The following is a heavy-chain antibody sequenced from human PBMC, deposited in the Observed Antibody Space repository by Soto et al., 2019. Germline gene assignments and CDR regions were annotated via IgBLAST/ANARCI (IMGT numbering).Heavy chain of an antibody. CDR2: IYPGDSDT. D-gene: IGHD2-2*01. CDR1: GYSFTSYW. V-gene: IGHV5-51*01. CDR3: AIVVVPAPDTNWFDP. J-gene: IGHJ5*02. Sequence: LGESLKISCKGSGYSFTSYWIGWVRQMPGKGLEWMGIIYPGDSDTRYSPSFQGQVTISADKSISTAYLQWSSLKASDTAMYYCAIVVVPAPDTNWFDPWGQGTLVTVSS.